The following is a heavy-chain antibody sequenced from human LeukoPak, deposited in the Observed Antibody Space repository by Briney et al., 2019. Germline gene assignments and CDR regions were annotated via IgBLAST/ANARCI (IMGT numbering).Heavy chain of an antibody. CDR1: VGSFTDYY. CDR2: INHSGSS. CDR3: ARRREGYFDL. J-gene: IGHJ2*01. V-gene: IGHV4-34*01. Sequence: SETLSLTCAVYVGSFTDYYWAWIRQPPGKGLEWIGEINHSGSSNHNPSLKSRVTTSVVTSKNQFSLKVSSVTAADTAVYYCARRREGYFDLWGRGNQVTVSS.